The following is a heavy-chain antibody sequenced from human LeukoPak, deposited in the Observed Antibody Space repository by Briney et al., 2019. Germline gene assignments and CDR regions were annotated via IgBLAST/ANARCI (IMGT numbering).Heavy chain of an antibody. V-gene: IGHV3-48*01. CDR1: GFTFSSYS. CDR3: ATSGYYRIDY. D-gene: IGHD3-22*01. Sequence: GGSLRLSCAASGFTFSSYSVNWVRQAPGKGLEWVSYISSSSSTIYYADSVKGRFTISRDNAKNSLYLQMNSLRAEDTAVYYCATSGYYRIDYWGQGTLVTVSS. CDR2: ISSSSSTI. J-gene: IGHJ4*02.